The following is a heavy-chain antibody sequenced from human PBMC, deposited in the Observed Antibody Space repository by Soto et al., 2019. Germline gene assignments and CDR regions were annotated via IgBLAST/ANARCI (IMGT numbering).Heavy chain of an antibody. V-gene: IGHV4-4*07. CDR1: GDPISNSYH. D-gene: IGHD3-22*01. CDR2: IHTSGST. Sequence: PSETLSLTCTVSGDPISNSYHWSWIRQPAGKGLEWIGRIHTSGSTNYNPSLKSRVTMSVDTSKNRLSLKLSSVTAADTAVYFCARGRKDSGGYYRYYFDYWGLGTLVT. CDR3: ARGRKDSGGYYRYYFDY. J-gene: IGHJ4*02.